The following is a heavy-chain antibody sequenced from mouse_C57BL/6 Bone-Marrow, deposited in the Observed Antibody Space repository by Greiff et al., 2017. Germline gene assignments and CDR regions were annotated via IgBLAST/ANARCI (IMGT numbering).Heavy chain of an antibody. CDR3: ARENGDLAWFAY. J-gene: IGHJ3*01. Sequence: QVQLQQPGAELVMPGASVKLSCKASGYTFTSYWMHWVKQRPGQGLEWIGEIDPSDSYTNYNQKFKGKSTLTVDKSSRTAYMQLSRLTSEDSAVYYCARENGDLAWFAYWGQGTLVTVSA. D-gene: IGHD4-1*01. V-gene: IGHV1-69*01. CDR1: GYTFTSYW. CDR2: IDPSDSYT.